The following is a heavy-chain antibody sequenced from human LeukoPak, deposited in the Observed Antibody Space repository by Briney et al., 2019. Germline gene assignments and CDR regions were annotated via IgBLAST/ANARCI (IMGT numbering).Heavy chain of an antibody. Sequence: GGSLRLSCAASGFIFSNYGMHWGRQAPGKGLEWVAIIWHDGSNKYYADSVKGRFTISRDNAKNSLYLQMYSLRAEDTAVYYCARRGIQLWPHDDYWGQGTLVTVSS. V-gene: IGHV3-33*01. CDR1: GFIFSNYG. CDR3: ARRGIQLWPHDDY. CDR2: IWHDGSNK. D-gene: IGHD5-18*01. J-gene: IGHJ4*02.